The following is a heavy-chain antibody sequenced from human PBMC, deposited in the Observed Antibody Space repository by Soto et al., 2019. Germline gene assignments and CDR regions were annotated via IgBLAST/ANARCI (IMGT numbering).Heavy chain of an antibody. D-gene: IGHD5-18*01. CDR2: IYYSGST. CDR3: ARGIRETPPYYYYGMDV. Sequence: QVQLQESGPGLVKPSQTLSLTCTVSGGSISSGGYYWSWIRQHPGKGLEWIGYIYYSGSTYYNPSLKSRVTISVDTSKNQFSLKLSSVTAADTAVYYCARGIRETPPYYYYGMDVWGQGTTVTVSS. V-gene: IGHV4-31*03. CDR1: GGSISSGGYY. J-gene: IGHJ6*02.